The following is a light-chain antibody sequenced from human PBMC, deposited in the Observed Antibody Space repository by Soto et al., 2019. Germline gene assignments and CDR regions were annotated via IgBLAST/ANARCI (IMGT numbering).Light chain of an antibody. Sequence: QSALTQPRSVSGSPGQSVTVSCIRTSSDVGDYNSVSWYQQHPGKAPKLMIYDVSKRPSGVPDRFSGSKSGNTASLTISGLQAEDEADYYCCSYVGSYSYVFGIGTQLTVL. J-gene: IGLJ7*01. V-gene: IGLV2-11*01. CDR3: CSYVGSYSYV. CDR1: SSDVGDYNS. CDR2: DVS.